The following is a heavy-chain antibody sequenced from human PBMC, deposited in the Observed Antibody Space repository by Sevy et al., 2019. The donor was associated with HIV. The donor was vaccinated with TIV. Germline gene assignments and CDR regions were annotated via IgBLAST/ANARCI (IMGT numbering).Heavy chain of an antibody. V-gene: IGHV3-30-3*01. CDR2: ISYDGSNK. D-gene: IGHD3-22*01. CDR1: GFTFSDYY. Sequence: GGSLRLSCAASGFTFSDYYMSWIRQAPGKGLEWVAVISYDGSNKYYADSVKGRFTISRDNSKNTLYLQMNSLRAEDTAVYYCARDLSTMIAYFDYWGQGTLVTVSS. CDR3: ARDLSTMIAYFDY. J-gene: IGHJ4*02.